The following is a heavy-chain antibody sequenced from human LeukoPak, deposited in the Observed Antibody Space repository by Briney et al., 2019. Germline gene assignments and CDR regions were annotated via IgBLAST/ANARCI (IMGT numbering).Heavy chain of an antibody. Sequence: GGSLRLSCAASGFTFSSYWMSWVRQAPGKGLEWVANIKQDGSEKYYVDSVKGRFTISRDNAKNSLYLQMSSLRAEDTAIYYCATSLSGWENYHYMDAWGKGTTVTIS. CDR1: GFTFSSYW. D-gene: IGHD6-19*01. CDR2: IKQDGSEK. V-gene: IGHV3-7*01. CDR3: ATSLSGWENYHYMDA. J-gene: IGHJ6*03.